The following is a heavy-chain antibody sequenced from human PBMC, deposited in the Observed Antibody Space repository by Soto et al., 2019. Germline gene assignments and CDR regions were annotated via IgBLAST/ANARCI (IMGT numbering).Heavy chain of an antibody. D-gene: IGHD3-22*01. Sequence: QVQLVESGGGVVQPGRSLRLSCAASGFTFSSYGMHWVRQAPGKGLEWVAVVLYDGRNKYYADSVKGRFTISRDNSKNTVYLQMNGLRAEETAVYYCAKAGYYDSSGYYELDYWGQGTLVTVSS. CDR3: AKAGYYDSSGYYELDY. V-gene: IGHV3-30*18. J-gene: IGHJ4*02. CDR2: VLYDGRNK. CDR1: GFTFSSYG.